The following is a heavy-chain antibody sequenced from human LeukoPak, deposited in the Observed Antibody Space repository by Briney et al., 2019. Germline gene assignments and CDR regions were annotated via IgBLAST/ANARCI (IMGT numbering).Heavy chain of an antibody. J-gene: IGHJ5*02. V-gene: IGHV4-38-2*02. CDR3: ARAYSSSWYLNWFDP. D-gene: IGHD6-13*01. CDR2: IYHSGST. CDR1: GYSISSGYY. Sequence: SETLPLTCTVSGYSISSGYYWGWIRQPPGKGLEWIGNIYHSGSTYYNPSLKSRGTISIDTSKNQFSLKLSSVTAADTAIYYCARAYSSSWYLNWFDPWGQGTLVTVSS.